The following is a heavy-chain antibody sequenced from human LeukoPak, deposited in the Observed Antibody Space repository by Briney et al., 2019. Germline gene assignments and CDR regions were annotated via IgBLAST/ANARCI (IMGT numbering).Heavy chain of an antibody. J-gene: IGHJ4*02. Sequence: PGGSLRLSCAASGFTFSSYTMNWVRQAPGKGLEWVSHINTNIRITAYADSVKGRFTISRDNAKNSLYLQMNSLRDEDTAVYYCASRGNYRFDYWGQGTLVTVSS. D-gene: IGHD1-7*01. CDR1: GFTFSSYT. CDR3: ASRGNYRFDY. CDR2: INTNIRIT. V-gene: IGHV3-48*02.